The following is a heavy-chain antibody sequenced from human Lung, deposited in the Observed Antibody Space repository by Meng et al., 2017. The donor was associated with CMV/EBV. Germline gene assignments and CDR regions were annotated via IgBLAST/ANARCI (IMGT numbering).Heavy chain of an antibody. Sequence: QVQMVQAGAQVKKPGSSVKDSGKAPGDTFTTDHIHWVRQAPGQGLEWMGIINPSGGSTSYAQNFQGRVTMTRDTSTSTVYMELSRLRSDDTAVYYCARDWEGSWAVFDYWGQGTLVTVSS. J-gene: IGHJ4*02. D-gene: IGHD6-13*01. CDR3: ARDWEGSWAVFDY. V-gene: IGHV1-46*01. CDR2: INPSGGST. CDR1: GDTFTTDH.